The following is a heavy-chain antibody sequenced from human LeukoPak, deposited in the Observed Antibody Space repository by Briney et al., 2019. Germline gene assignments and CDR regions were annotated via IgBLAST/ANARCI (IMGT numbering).Heavy chain of an antibody. J-gene: IGHJ4*02. Sequence: PGGSLRLSCAASGFTFSSYAMSWVRQAPGKGLEWVSAISGSGGSTYYADSVKGRFTISRDNSKNTLYLQMNSLRAEDTAVYYCATTGGHRYYFDYWGQGTLVTVSS. CDR2: ISGSGGST. CDR1: GFTFSSYA. CDR3: ATTGGHRYYFDY. V-gene: IGHV3-23*01. D-gene: IGHD2-8*02.